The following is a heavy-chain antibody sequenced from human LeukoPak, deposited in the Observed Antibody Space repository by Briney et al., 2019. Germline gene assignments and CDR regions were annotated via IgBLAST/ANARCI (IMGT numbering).Heavy chain of an antibody. J-gene: IGHJ4*02. D-gene: IGHD3-10*01. CDR1: NGSISSCNNF. Sequence: PSETLSLTCTVSNGSISSCNNFWGWIRKPPGKGLELIGEINHSGSTNYNPSLKSRVTISVDTSKNQFSLKLSSVTAADTAVYYCARGEEYGSGTVRFDYWGQGTLVTVSS. CDR2: INHSGST. CDR3: ARGEEYGSGTVRFDY. V-gene: IGHV4-39*07.